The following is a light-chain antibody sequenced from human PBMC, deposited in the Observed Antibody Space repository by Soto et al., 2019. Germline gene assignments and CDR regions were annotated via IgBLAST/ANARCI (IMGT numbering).Light chain of an antibody. V-gene: IGKV3-15*01. CDR3: QQYDNWPPWT. J-gene: IGKJ1*01. Sequence: EIVMTQSPPTLSVSPGETTTLSCRASQSVSGNLAWFQQKPGQAPRLLIYRASTRAAGIPARFNGSGSETEFTLTISSLQSDDFAVYYCQQYDNWPPWTFGQGTKVDIK. CDR2: RAS. CDR1: QSVSGN.